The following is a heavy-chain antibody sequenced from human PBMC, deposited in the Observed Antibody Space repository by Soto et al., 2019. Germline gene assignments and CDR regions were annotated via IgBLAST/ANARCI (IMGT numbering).Heavy chain of an antibody. D-gene: IGHD2-2*01. CDR3: ARLPRYCSSTSCYGYYYYGMDV. J-gene: IGHJ6*02. V-gene: IGHV5-10-1*01. Sequence: PGESLKISCKGSGYSFTSYWISWVRQMPGKGLEWMGRIDPSDSYTNYSPSFQGHVTISADKSISTAYLQWSSLKASDTAMYYCARLPRYCSSTSCYGYYYYGMDVWGQGTTVTVS. CDR2: IDPSDSYT. CDR1: GYSFTSYW.